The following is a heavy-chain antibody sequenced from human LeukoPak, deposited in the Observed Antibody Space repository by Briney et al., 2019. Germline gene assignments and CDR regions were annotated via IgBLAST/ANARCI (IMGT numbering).Heavy chain of an antibody. V-gene: IGHV4-59*01. J-gene: IGHJ5*02. CDR3: ARVPGYCGGDCYHNWFDP. D-gene: IGHD2-21*02. CDR1: GGSISSYY. CDR2: IYYSGST. Sequence: SETLSLTCTVSGGSISSYYWSWIRQPPGKGLERIGYIYYSGSTNYNPSLKSRVTISVDTSKNQFSLKLSSVTAADTAVYYCARVPGYCGGDCYHNWFDPWGQGTLVTVSS.